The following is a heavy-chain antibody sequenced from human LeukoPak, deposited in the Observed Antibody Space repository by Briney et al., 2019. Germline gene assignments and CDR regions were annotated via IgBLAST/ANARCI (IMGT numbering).Heavy chain of an antibody. J-gene: IGHJ3*02. CDR1: GYSISTGYY. CDR2: FYHGGST. CDR3: ARDGNSGAMITFGGVIGRDAFDI. Sequence: SETLSLTCTVSGYSISTGYYWDWIRQPPGKGLEWIGTFYHGGSTYYNPSLKSRVTISVDTSKNQFSLKLSSVTAADTAVYYCARDGNSGAMITFGGVIGRDAFDIWGQGTMVTVSS. V-gene: IGHV4-38-2*02. D-gene: IGHD3-16*02.